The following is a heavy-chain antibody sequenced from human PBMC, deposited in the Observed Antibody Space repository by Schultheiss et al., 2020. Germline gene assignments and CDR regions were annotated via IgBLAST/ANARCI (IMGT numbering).Heavy chain of an antibody. J-gene: IGHJ3*02. CDR3: ARRDGDAFDI. CDR2: ISSSSSYI. D-gene: IGHD5-24*01. CDR1: GFTFSSYS. Sequence: ESLKISCAASGFTFSSYSMNWVRQAPGKGLEWVSSISSSSSYIYYADSVKGRFTISRDNAKNSLYLQMNSLRAEDTAVYYCARRDGDAFDIWGQGTMVTVSS. V-gene: IGHV3-21*01.